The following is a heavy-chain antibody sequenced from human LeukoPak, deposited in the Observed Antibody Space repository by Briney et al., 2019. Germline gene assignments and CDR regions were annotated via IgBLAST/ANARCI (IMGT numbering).Heavy chain of an antibody. Sequence: AGGSLRLSCAASGFILSTYWMHWVRQAPGKGLVWVAHINEDGTGASHADSVKGRFTISRDNAKNTLYLQMNGLRVDDTAVYYCVRVPTNSYGFGQWGQGSLVTVSS. J-gene: IGHJ4*02. CDR3: VRVPTNSYGFGQ. CDR2: INEDGTGA. D-gene: IGHD5-18*01. CDR1: GFILSTYW. V-gene: IGHV3-74*01.